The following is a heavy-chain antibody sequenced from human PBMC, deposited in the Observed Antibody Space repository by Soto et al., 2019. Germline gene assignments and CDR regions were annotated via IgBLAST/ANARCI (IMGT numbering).Heavy chain of an antibody. CDR2: IYYSGST. CDR1: GGSISSYY. V-gene: IGHV4-59*08. Sequence: PSETLSLTCTVSGGSISSYYWSWIRQPPGKGLEWIGYIYYSGSTNYNPSLKSRVTISVDRSKNQFSLKLSSVTAADTAVYYCASHKSRGYFDYWGQGTLVTVSS. J-gene: IGHJ4*02. CDR3: ASHKSRGYFDY. D-gene: IGHD6-25*01.